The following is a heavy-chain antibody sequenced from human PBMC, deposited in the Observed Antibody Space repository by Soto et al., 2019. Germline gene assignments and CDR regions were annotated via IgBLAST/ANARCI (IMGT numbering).Heavy chain of an antibody. Sequence: SVKVSCKASGGTFSSYAISWVRQAPGQGLEWMGGIIPIFGTANYAQKFQGRVTITADESTSTAYMELSSLRSEDTAVLYCARDSYCSGGSCYSSEYYYGMDVWGQGTTVTVSS. CDR3: ARDSYCSGGSCYSSEYYYGMDV. V-gene: IGHV1-69*13. CDR1: GGTFSSYA. J-gene: IGHJ6*02. CDR2: IIPIFGTA. D-gene: IGHD2-15*01.